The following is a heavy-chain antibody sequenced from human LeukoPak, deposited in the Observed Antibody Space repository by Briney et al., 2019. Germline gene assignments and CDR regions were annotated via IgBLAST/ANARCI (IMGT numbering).Heavy chain of an antibody. V-gene: IGHV4-34*01. J-gene: IGHJ4*02. Sequence: SETLSLTCAVYGGSFSGYYWSWIRQSPGKGLEWIGEINHSGSTNYNPSLKSRVTISVDTSKNQFSLKLSSVTAADTAVYYCARGDILTGYYHFDYWGQGTLVTVSS. D-gene: IGHD3-9*01. CDR3: ARGDILTGYYHFDY. CDR2: INHSGST. CDR1: GGSFSGYY.